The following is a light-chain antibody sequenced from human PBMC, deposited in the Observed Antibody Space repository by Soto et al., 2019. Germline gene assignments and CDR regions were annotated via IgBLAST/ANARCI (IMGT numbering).Light chain of an antibody. CDR3: LQALQSHMYT. J-gene: IGKJ2*01. Sequence: DIVMTQSPLSLPVTPGEPASISCRSSQSLLHSNGYNYLGWYLQKPGQSPQLLIYLGSNRASGVPDRFSGSGSGIDFTLKISRVEAEDVGVYYCLQALQSHMYTFGQGTKLEIK. CDR1: QSLLHSNGYNY. V-gene: IGKV2-28*01. CDR2: LGS.